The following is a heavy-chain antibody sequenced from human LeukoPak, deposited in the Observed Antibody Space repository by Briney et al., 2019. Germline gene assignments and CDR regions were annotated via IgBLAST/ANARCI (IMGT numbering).Heavy chain of an antibody. D-gene: IGHD2-15*01. Sequence: PGGSLRLSCAASGFTFSSYSMNWVRQAPGKGLEWVSSISSSSSSYIYYADSVKGRFTIPRDNAKNSLYLQMNSLRAEDTAVYYCAGDPGYCSGGSCYWGQGTLVTVSS. V-gene: IGHV3-21*01. J-gene: IGHJ4*02. CDR3: AGDPGYCSGGSCY. CDR2: ISSSSSSYI. CDR1: GFTFSSYS.